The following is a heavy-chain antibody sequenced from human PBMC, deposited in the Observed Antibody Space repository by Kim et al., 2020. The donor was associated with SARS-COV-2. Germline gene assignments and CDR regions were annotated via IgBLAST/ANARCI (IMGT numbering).Heavy chain of an antibody. V-gene: IGHV4-39*01. CDR3: APISRGDIIDP. J-gene: IGHJ5*02. CDR1: GGSISSSSYY. CDR2: IYYSGST. Sequence: TLSLTCTVSGGSISSSSYYWGWIRQPPGKGLEWIGSIYYSGSTYYNPSLKSRVTISVDTSKNQFSLKLSSVTAADTAVYYCAPISRGDIIDPWGQGTLVTVSS. D-gene: IGHD2-15*01.